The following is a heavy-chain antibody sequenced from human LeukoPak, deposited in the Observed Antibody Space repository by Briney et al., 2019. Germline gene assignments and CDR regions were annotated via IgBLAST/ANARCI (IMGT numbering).Heavy chain of an antibody. V-gene: IGHV4-34*01. CDR1: GGSFSGYY. Sequence: SETLSLTCAVYGGSFSGYYWSWIRQPPGKGLEWIGEINHSGSTNYNPSLKSRVTISVGTSKNQFSLKLSSVTAADTAVYYCARNRLMVYASYYYYYGMDVWGQGTTVTVSS. J-gene: IGHJ6*02. D-gene: IGHD2-8*01. CDR3: ARNRLMVYASYYYYYGMDV. CDR2: INHSGST.